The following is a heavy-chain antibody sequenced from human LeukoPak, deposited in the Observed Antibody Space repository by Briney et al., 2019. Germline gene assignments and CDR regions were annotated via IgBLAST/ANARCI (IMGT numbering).Heavy chain of an antibody. V-gene: IGHV1-2*06. D-gene: IGHD3-10*01. J-gene: IGHJ4*02. CDR1: GYTFTGYY. CDR3: ARVYYGSGSKPNLDY. CDR2: INPNSGGT. Sequence: ASVKVSCKASGYTFTGYYMHWVRQAPGQGLEWMGRINPNSGGTNYAQKFQGRVTMTRDTSISTAYMELSRLRSDDTAVYYCARVYYGSGSKPNLDYWGQGTLVTVSS.